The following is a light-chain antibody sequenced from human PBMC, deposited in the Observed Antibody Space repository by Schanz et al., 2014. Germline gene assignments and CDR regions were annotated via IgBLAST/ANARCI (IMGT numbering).Light chain of an antibody. V-gene: IGKV3-20*01. CDR3: QQYGSSSWK. CDR2: DAS. J-gene: IGKJ1*01. CDR1: QSVSTN. Sequence: EIVMTQSPATLSVSPGERVTLSCRASQSVSTNLAWHQQKPGQAPKLLIYDASNRATGIPDRFSGSGSGTDFTLTISRLEPEDCAVYYCQQYGSSSWKFGQGNKVEIK.